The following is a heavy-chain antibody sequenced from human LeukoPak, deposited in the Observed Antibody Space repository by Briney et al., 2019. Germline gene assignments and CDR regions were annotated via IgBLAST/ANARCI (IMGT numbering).Heavy chain of an antibody. J-gene: IGHJ4*02. CDR2: ISPNTGDT. V-gene: IGHV1-2*02. CDR1: GYTFTAFY. Sequence: ASVKVSCKPSGYTFTAFYIHWVRQAPGQGLEWMGWISPNTGDTKFAQKFEGGVTLTRDTFTSTAYMELNGLTSADTAVYYCTRSAAISSSWSLFDYWGQGTLVTVSP. D-gene: IGHD6-13*01. CDR3: TRSAAISSSWSLFDY.